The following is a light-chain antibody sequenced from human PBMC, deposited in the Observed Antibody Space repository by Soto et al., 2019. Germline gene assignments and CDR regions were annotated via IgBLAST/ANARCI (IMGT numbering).Light chain of an antibody. V-gene: IGKV3-11*01. J-gene: IGKJ3*01. Sequence: EIVLTQSPATLPLSPGERATLSCRASQSVRNYLAWYQQKPGQAPRLLIYDASNRAAGIPARFSGSGSGTDFPLTISSLEPEDFALYYCQQRSSWPRVTFGPGTKVDIK. CDR3: QQRSSWPRVT. CDR2: DAS. CDR1: QSVRNY.